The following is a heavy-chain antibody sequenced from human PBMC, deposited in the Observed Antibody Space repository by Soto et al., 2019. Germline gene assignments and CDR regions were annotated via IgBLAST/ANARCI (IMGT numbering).Heavy chain of an antibody. D-gene: IGHD3-9*01. V-gene: IGHV1-18*01. J-gene: IGHJ6*02. CDR2: SNVLNDNT. Sequence: QAQLVQSGAEVKKPGASVKVSCKASDYAFNNYGISWVRQAPGQGLEWMGWSNVLNDNTKYAQKFQGRVTMTTDTSTSTAYMELRSLRSDDTAVYFCSRDILTGYSSIYYYNGMDVWGQGTAVTVSS. CDR1: DYAFNNYG. CDR3: SRDILTGYSSIYYYNGMDV.